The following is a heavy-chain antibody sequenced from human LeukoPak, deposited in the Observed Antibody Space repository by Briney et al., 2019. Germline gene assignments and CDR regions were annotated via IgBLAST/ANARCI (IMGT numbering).Heavy chain of an antibody. CDR1: GYTFSGYY. D-gene: IGHD5-24*01. CDR2: INPNGGVT. Sequence: ASVKVSCKASGYTFSGYYMHWLRQAPGQGLEWMGWINPNGGVTNYAQKFQGRVTMTRDTSISTAYMELSRLRSDDTAVYCCARDGGDGYNFYYWGQGTLVTVSS. V-gene: IGHV1-2*02. CDR3: ARDGGDGYNFYY. J-gene: IGHJ4*02.